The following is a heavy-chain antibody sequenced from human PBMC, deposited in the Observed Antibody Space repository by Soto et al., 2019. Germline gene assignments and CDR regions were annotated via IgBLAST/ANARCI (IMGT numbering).Heavy chain of an antibody. V-gene: IGHV4-34*01. CDR3: ARLRRGLLWFGEPTHGWFDP. Sequence: SETLSLTCAVSGGSISSGGYSWSWIRQPPGKGLEWIGEINHSGSTNYNPSLKSRVTISVDTSKNQFSLKLSSVTAADTAVYYCARLRRGLLWFGEPTHGWFDPWGQGTLVTVSS. CDR2: INHSGST. J-gene: IGHJ5*02. CDR1: GGSISSGGYS. D-gene: IGHD3-10*01.